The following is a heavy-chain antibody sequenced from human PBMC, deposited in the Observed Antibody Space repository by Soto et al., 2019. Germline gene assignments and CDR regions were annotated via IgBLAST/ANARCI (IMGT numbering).Heavy chain of an antibody. CDR1: GYTFTSYG. CDR2: ISAYNGNT. D-gene: IGHD3-3*01. CDR3: ARTNPFTYYDFWSGYSGAFDI. J-gene: IGHJ3*02. Sequence: WASVKVSCKASGYTFTSYGISWVRQAPGQGLEWMGWISAYNGNTNYAQKLQGRVTMTTDTSTSTAYMELRSLRSDDTAVYYCARTNPFTYYDFWSGYSGAFDIWGQGTMVTVSS. V-gene: IGHV1-18*04.